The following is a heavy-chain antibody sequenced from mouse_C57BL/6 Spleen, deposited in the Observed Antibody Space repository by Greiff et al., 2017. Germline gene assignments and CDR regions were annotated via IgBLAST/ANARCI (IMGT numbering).Heavy chain of an antibody. V-gene: IGHV1-18*01. D-gene: IGHD1-1*01. CDR3: ARGGGSSQYYYAMDY. CDR1: GYTFTDYN. CDR2: INPNNGGT. Sequence: VQLQQSGPELVKPGASVKIPCKASGYTFTDYNMDWVKQSHGKSLEWIGDINPNNGGTIYNQKLKGKATLTVDKSSSTAYMERRSLTSEYTAVYYCARGGGSSQYYYAMDYWGQGTSVTVSS. J-gene: IGHJ4*01.